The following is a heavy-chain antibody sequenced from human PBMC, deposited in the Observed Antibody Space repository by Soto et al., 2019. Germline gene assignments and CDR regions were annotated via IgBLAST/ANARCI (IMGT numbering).Heavy chain of an antibody. D-gene: IGHD6-19*01. Sequence: PGGSLRLSCAASXFTFSSYAMHWVRQAPGKGLEWVAVISYDGSNKYYADSVKGRFTISRDNAKNSLYLQMNSLRAEDTALYYCAKDAYSSGWYDGDYWGQGTLVTVSS. CDR2: ISYDGSNK. CDR1: XFTFSSYA. CDR3: AKDAYSSGWYDGDY. J-gene: IGHJ4*02. V-gene: IGHV3-30-3*01.